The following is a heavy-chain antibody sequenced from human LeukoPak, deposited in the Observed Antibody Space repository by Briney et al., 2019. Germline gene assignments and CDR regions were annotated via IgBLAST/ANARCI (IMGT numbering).Heavy chain of an antibody. J-gene: IGHJ4*02. D-gene: IGHD2-2*01. CDR3: SRDHENIVVVPAAIDY. CDR1: GFTFGDYA. Sequence: GGSLRLSCTASGFTFGDYAMSWVRQAPGKGLEWVGFIRSKAYGGTKEYAASVKGRFSISRDDSNSIAYLQMNSLKTEDTAVYYCSRDHENIVVVPAAIDYWGQGTLVTVSS. CDR2: IRSKAYGGTK. V-gene: IGHV3-49*04.